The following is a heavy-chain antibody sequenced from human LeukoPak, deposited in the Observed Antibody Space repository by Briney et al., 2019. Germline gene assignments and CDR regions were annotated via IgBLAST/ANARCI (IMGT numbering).Heavy chain of an antibody. CDR1: GGSISSSSCY. J-gene: IGHJ4*02. D-gene: IGHD3-22*01. CDR3: ARDAPNYYDSSGYIDY. V-gene: IGHV4-39*07. Sequence: PSETLSLTCTVSGGSISSSSCYWGWIRQPPGKGLEWIGSIYYSGSTYYNPSLKSRVTISVDTSKNQFSLKLSSVTAADTAVYYCARDAPNYYDSSGYIDYWGQGTLVTVSS. CDR2: IYYSGST.